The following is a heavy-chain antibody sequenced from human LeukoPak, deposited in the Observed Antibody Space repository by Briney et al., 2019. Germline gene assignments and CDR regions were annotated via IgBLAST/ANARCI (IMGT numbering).Heavy chain of an antibody. CDR2: IHTSGST. CDR1: GGSISNDY. D-gene: IGHD6-13*01. V-gene: IGHV4-4*07. J-gene: IGHJ5*02. Sequence: PSETLSLTCTVSGGSISNDYWSWIRQPAGKGLEWVGRIHTSGSTYYDPSLKSRVTISLDTSKNQLSLKLSSVTAADTAVYYCARCGIAAAGRFDPWGQGTLVTVSS. CDR3: ARCGIAAAGRFDP.